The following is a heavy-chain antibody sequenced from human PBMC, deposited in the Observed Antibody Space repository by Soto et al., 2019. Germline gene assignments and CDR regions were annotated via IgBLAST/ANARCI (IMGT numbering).Heavy chain of an antibody. D-gene: IGHD3-22*01. J-gene: IGHJ4*02. CDR2: IHDSGST. Sequence: SETLSLTCTVSGASVRSGGYYWSWIRQPPGKGLEWIGYIHDSGSTHYNPSLKSRITISVDTSKNQFSLKLNSVIAADTAVYYCARDRGHHDSSGYYQAPFDYWGLGTLVTVPS. CDR3: ARDRGHHDSSGYYQAPFDY. CDR1: GASVRSGGYY. V-gene: IGHV4-61*08.